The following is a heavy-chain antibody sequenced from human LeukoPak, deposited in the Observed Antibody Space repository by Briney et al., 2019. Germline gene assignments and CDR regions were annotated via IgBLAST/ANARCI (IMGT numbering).Heavy chain of an antibody. J-gene: IGHJ4*02. CDR2: ISSSSSTI. V-gene: IGHV3-48*04. Sequence: PGGSLRLSCAASGFTFSSYSMNWVRQAPGKGLEWVSYISSSSSTIYYADSVKGRFTISRDNAKNSLYLQMNSLRAEDTAVYYCARVGRGLHFDYWGQGTLVTVSS. CDR3: ARVGRGLHFDY. CDR1: GFTFSSYS. D-gene: IGHD2-15*01.